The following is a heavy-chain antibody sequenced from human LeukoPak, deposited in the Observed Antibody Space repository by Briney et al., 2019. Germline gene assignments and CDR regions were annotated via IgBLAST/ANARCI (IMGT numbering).Heavy chain of an antibody. V-gene: IGHV4-4*02. Sequence: SSETLSLTFTVSGGSISSSNWWSWVRQPPGKGLEWIGEIYHSGSTNYNPSLKSRVTISVDKSKNQFSLKLSSVTAADTAVYYCARDDRTWGMDVWGQGTTVTVSS. CDR3: ARDDRTWGMDV. D-gene: IGHD2-8*01. CDR1: GGSISSSNW. J-gene: IGHJ6*02. CDR2: IYHSGST.